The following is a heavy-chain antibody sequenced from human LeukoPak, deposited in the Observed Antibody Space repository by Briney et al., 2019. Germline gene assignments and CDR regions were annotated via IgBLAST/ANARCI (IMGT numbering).Heavy chain of an antibody. V-gene: IGHV4-38-2*02. J-gene: IGHJ4*02. CDR2: IYYSGST. CDR1: TYSISSAYY. CDR3: ARASSGWGFY. Sequence: PSETLSLTCSVSTYSISSAYYWGWIRQPPGKGLQWIGSIYYSGSTYYNPSLKSRVTISVDTSKNQFSLKLSSVSAADTAVYYCARASSGWGFYWGQGTLVTVSS. D-gene: IGHD6-19*01.